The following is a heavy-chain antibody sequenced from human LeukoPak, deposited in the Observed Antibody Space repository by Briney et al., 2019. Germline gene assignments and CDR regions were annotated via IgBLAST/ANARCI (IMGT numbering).Heavy chain of an antibody. J-gene: IGHJ5*02. CDR3: AKEATGGPYNWLDP. V-gene: IGHV3-23*01. CDR2: ISAGGDST. D-gene: IGHD2-15*01. Sequence: GGFLRLSCAASGFTFSNYAMSWVRQAPGKGLEWVSAISAGGDSTYYTDSVKGRFTISRDNSKNTLYLQMNNLRAEDTAVYYCAKEATGGPYNWLDPWGQGTLVTVSS. CDR1: GFTFSNYA.